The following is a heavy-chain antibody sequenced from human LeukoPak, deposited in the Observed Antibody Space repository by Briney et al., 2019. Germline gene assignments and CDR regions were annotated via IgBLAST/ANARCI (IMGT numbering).Heavy chain of an antibody. J-gene: IGHJ4*02. CDR1: GGSISSYY. CDR3: ARLRTGYSSGWYVGY. CDR2: MYYSGNT. D-gene: IGHD6-19*01. Sequence: SETLSLTCNVSGGSISSYYWSWIRQPPGKGLEWIGYMYYSGNTNYNPSLKSRVTTSVDSSKNQFSLKLSSVTAADTAVYYCARLRTGYSSGWYVGYWGQGTLVTVSS. V-gene: IGHV4-59*08.